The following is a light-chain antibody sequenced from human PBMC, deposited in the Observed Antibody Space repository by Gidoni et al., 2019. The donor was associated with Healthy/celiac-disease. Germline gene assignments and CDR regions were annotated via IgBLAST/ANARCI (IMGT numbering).Light chain of an antibody. CDR3: QQYNNWPPHT. V-gene: IGKV3-15*01. Sequence: EIVMTQSPATLSVSPGERATLSCRASQSVSSTLAWYQQNPGQAPRLRTYGASTRATGTPARFSGSGSGPAFTLTISSLQSEDFAVYYCQQYNNWPPHTFGQGTKVEIK. J-gene: IGKJ1*01. CDR2: GAS. CDR1: QSVSST.